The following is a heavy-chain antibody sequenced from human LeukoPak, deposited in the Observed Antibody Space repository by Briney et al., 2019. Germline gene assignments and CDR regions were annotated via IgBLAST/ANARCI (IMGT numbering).Heavy chain of an antibody. D-gene: IGHD7-27*01. CDR1: GFTFTSYS. V-gene: IGHV3-21*01. Sequence: GGSLRLSCAASGFTFTSYSMNCVRQAPGKGLQWVSSNSSSTIYMYYADSVKGRFTICRDNAKNSLYLQMNNLRAEDTAVYYCASGNMGNFDYWGQGSLVTVSS. CDR3: ASGNMGNFDY. CDR2: NSSSTIYM. J-gene: IGHJ4*02.